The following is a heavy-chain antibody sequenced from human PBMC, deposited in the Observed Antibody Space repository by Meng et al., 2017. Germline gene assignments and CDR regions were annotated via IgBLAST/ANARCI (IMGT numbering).Heavy chain of an antibody. Sequence: VRLVQSGAEVKKPVTSGKVSCKASGYTFTSYDINWVRQATGQGLEWMGWMNPNSGNTGYAQKFQGRVTITRNTSISTAYMELSSLRSEDTAVYYCARGLAVAGTVFWFDPWGQGTLVTVSS. CDR2: MNPNSGNT. CDR1: GYTFTSYD. CDR3: ARGLAVAGTVFWFDP. V-gene: IGHV1-8*03. J-gene: IGHJ5*02. D-gene: IGHD6-19*01.